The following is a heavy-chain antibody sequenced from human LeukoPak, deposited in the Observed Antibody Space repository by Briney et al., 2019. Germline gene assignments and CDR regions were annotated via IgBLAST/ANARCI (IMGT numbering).Heavy chain of an antibody. Sequence: SETLSLTCTVSGGSISSSSYYWSWIRQPPGKGLEWIGEINHSGSTNYNPSLKSRVTISVDTSKNQFSLKLSSVTAADTAVYYCARGGSEYYDFWSGYYRQTWYFDLWGRGTLVTVSS. J-gene: IGHJ2*01. D-gene: IGHD3-3*01. CDR2: INHSGST. V-gene: IGHV4-39*07. CDR3: ARGGSEYYDFWSGYYRQTWYFDL. CDR1: GGSISSSSYY.